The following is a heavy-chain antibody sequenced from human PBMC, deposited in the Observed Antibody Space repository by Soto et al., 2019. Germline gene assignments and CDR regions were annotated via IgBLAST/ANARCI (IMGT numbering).Heavy chain of an antibody. CDR2: MYYSGTS. V-gene: IGHV4-39*01. J-gene: IGHJ5*02. CDR1: GGSISDDTYY. Sequence: QLQLQESGPGLVKPSETLSLTCTVSGGSISDDTYYWGWIRQPPGKGLEWIGSMYYSGTSSYNPSLPTRVSTSVDTPKKQWPLRPTYVNAADTPVYYFARLDGHLPTCVPRDPWGRGTLVTVPP. D-gene: IGHD3-9*01. CDR3: ARLDGHLPTCVPRDP.